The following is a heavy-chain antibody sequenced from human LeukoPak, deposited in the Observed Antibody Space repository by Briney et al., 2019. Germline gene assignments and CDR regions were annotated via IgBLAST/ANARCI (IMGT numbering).Heavy chain of an antibody. Sequence: SETLSLTCAVYGGSFSGYYWTWIRHPPGKGLEWIGNIYYSGSTYYNESLESRVTISIDTSKNQFSLKLNSVTAADTAMYYCAKSGGYGLIDYWGQGTLVTVSS. J-gene: IGHJ4*02. D-gene: IGHD1-26*01. CDR3: AKSGGYGLIDY. CDR2: IYYSGST. CDR1: GGSFSGYY. V-gene: IGHV4-34*01.